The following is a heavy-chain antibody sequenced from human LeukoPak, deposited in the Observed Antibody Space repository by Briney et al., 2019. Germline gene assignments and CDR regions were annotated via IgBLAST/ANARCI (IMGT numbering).Heavy chain of an antibody. CDR3: AKTSSHRIRAFFDL. D-gene: IGHD2-15*01. CDR1: GFTFSTYA. J-gene: IGHJ2*01. V-gene: IGHV3-23*01. CDR2: ITGSGGST. Sequence: GGSLRLSCAASGFTFSTYAMSWVRQAPGKGLQWVSAITGSGGSTYYADPVKGRFTISRDNSNDTVYLQMNTLRAEDTALYYCAKTSSHRIRAFFDLWGRGTLVTVSS.